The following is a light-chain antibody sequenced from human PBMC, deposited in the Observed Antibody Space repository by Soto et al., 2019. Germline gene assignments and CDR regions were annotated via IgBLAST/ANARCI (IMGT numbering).Light chain of an antibody. J-gene: IGKJ1*01. CDR2: GTS. V-gene: IGKV3-20*01. Sequence: EIVLTQSPGTLSLSPGERATLSCRASQSVSSSYLAWYQQKPGQAPRLLIYGTSSRATGIPDRFSGSGSGTDLSLTISRLEPDDFAVYYCHQYGGSPTWTFGQGTKVEIK. CDR1: QSVSSSY. CDR3: HQYGGSPTWT.